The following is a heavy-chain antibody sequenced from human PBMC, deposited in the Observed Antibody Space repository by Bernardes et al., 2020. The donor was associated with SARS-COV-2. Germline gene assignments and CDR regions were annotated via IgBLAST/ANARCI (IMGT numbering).Heavy chain of an antibody. J-gene: IGHJ6*02. CDR3: AKGICTGGRCSFNNYYGMDV. CDR2: IIGGGDST. CDR1: GFTFSGYA. Sequence: VGSLRLSCAASGFTFSGYAMNWVRQAPGKGLEWVSAIIGGGDSTYYADSGKGRFTISRDNSKNTLYLQMNSLRAEDTAVYYCAKGICTGGRCSFNNYYGMDVWGQGTTVTVSS. D-gene: IGHD2-15*01. V-gene: IGHV3-23*01.